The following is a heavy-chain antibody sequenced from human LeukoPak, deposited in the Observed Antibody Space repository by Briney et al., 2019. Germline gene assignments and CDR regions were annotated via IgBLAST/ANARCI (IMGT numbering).Heavy chain of an antibody. V-gene: IGHV4-34*01. Sequence: SETLSLTCAVYGGSFSGYYWSWLRQPPGKGLEWFGEINHSGSTNYNPSLKSRVTISVDTSKNQFSLKLSSVTAADTAVYYCARGQVIVVPAARYYYYYMDVWGKGTTVTVSS. CDR2: INHSGST. D-gene: IGHD2-2*01. J-gene: IGHJ6*03. CDR3: ARGQVIVVPAARYYYYYMDV. CDR1: GGSFSGYY.